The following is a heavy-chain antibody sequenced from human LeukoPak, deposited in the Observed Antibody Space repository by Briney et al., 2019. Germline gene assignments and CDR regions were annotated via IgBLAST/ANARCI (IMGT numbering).Heavy chain of an antibody. CDR3: AKVENLADAFDI. J-gene: IGHJ3*02. D-gene: IGHD2/OR15-2a*01. V-gene: IGHV3-30*02. CDR2: IRYDGSNK. Sequence: GGSLRLSCAASGFTFSSYGMHRVRQAPGKGLEWVAFIRYDGSNKYYADSVKGRFTISRDNSKNPLYLQMNSLRAEDTAVYYCAKVENLADAFDIWGQGTMVTVSS. CDR1: GFTFSSYG.